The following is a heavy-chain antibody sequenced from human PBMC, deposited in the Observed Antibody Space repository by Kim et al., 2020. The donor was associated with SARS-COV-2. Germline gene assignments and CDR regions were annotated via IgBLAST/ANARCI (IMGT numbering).Heavy chain of an antibody. CDR3: ARDSLEAPPWYPQYYYYYGMDV. Sequence: SVKVSCKASGGTFSSYAISWVRQAPGQGLEWMGGIIPIFGTANYAQKFQGRVTITADESTSTAYMELSSLRSEDTAVYYCARDSLEAPPWYPQYYYYYGMDVWGQGTTVTVSS. D-gene: IGHD6-13*01. J-gene: IGHJ6*02. CDR2: IIPIFGTA. CDR1: GGTFSSYA. V-gene: IGHV1-69*13.